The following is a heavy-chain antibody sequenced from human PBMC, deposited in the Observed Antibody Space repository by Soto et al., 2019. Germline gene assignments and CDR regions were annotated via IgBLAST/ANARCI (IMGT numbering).Heavy chain of an antibody. J-gene: IGHJ4*02. CDR2: ISYDEIDK. CDR1: GFTFTSHA. D-gene: IGHD6-19*01. V-gene: IGHV3-30*03. Sequence: GGSLRLSCAASGFTFTSHAMHWVRQTPGKGLEWVAAISYDEIDKYYADSVKGRSTISRDNSKNTLYLQMNSLRAEDTAVYYCARDSSGWYPSLYYFDYWGQGTLVTVSS. CDR3: ARDSSGWYPSLYYFDY.